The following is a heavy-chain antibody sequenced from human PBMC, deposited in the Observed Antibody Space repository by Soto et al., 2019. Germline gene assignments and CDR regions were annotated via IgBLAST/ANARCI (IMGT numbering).Heavy chain of an antibody. CDR2: IKSISDGETT. D-gene: IGHD6-19*01. CDR3: TRRIAVAGTYYFDY. V-gene: IGHV3-15*07. Sequence: LLVESGGGFVQPGGSLRLSCVASGFTFSHAWMDWVRQAPGKGLEWVGRIKSISDGETTNYAASVDGRFTISRNDSKNTLFLHVNSLKPEDTGVYYCTRRIAVAGTYYFDYWGQGTLVTVYS. CDR1: GFTFSHAW. J-gene: IGHJ4*02.